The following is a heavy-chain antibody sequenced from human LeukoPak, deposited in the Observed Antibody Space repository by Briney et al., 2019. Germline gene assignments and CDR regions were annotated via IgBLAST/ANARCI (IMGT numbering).Heavy chain of an antibody. CDR1: GYTFTSYD. J-gene: IGHJ6*02. V-gene: IGHV1-8*01. CDR3: ARKANIVVVPAAPSYYYGMDV. CDR2: MNPSSGNT. Sequence: ASVKVSCKASGYTFTSYDINWVRQATGQGLEWMGWMNPSSGNTGYAQKFQGRVTMTRNTSISTAYMELSSLRSEDTAVYYCARKANIVVVPAAPSYYYGMDVWGQGTTVTVSS. D-gene: IGHD2-2*01.